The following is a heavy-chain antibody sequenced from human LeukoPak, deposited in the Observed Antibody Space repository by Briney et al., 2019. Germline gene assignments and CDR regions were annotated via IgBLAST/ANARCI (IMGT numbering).Heavy chain of an antibody. CDR3: AGDYQLLWCKGYFQH. Sequence: PSETLSLTCAVYGGSFSGYYWSWIRQPPGKGLEWIGEINHSGSTNYNPSLKSRVTISVDTSKNQFSLKLSSVTAADTAVYYCAGDYQLLWCKGYFQHWGQGTLVTVSS. D-gene: IGHD2-2*01. CDR1: GGSFSGYY. J-gene: IGHJ1*01. V-gene: IGHV4-34*01. CDR2: INHSGST.